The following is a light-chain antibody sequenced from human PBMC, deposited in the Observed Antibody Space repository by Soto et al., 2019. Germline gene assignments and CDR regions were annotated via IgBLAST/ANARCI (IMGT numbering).Light chain of an antibody. J-gene: IGLJ2*01. CDR3: SSYTSSSTLL. CDR2: DVS. V-gene: IGLV2-14*01. CDR1: SSDVGGYNY. Sequence: QSALTQPASVSGSPGQSITISCTGTSSDVGGYNYVSWYQQHPGKAPKLMIYDVSNRPSGVSNRFSGSKSGNTASLTISGRQADDEADYYCSSYTSSSTLLFGGGTKLTVL.